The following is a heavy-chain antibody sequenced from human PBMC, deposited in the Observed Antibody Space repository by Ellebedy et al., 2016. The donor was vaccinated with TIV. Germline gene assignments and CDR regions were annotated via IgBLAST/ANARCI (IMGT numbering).Heavy chain of an antibody. Sequence: PGGSLRLSCAASGFTFNSYSMNWVRQAPGKGLEWISYISKSDTTYYADSVRGRFTISRDNAKRSLYLQMNSLRLEDTAVYYCARDAMISIFDSWGQGTLVTVSS. D-gene: IGHD3-22*01. CDR1: GFTFNSYS. V-gene: IGHV3-48*01. J-gene: IGHJ4*02. CDR3: ARDAMISIFDS. CDR2: ISKSDTT.